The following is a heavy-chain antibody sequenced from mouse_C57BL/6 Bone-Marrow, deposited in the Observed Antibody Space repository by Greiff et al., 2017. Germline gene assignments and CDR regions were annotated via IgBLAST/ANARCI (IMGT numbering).Heavy chain of an antibody. CDR3: AIGESNKPSWFAY. V-gene: IGHV1-76*01. CDR2: IYPGSGNT. Sequence: QVQLQQSGAELVRPGASVKLSCKASGYTFTDYYINWVKQRPGQGLEWIARIYPGSGNTYYNEKFKGKATLTAEKSSSTAYMQLSSLTSEDSAVYFCAIGESNKPSWFAYWGQGTLVTVSA. CDR1: GYTFTDYY. D-gene: IGHD3-3*01. J-gene: IGHJ3*01.